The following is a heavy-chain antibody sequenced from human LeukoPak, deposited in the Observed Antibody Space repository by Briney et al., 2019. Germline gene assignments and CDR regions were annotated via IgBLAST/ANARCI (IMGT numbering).Heavy chain of an antibody. D-gene: IGHD3-22*01. CDR2: ISSNGGST. Sequence: GGSLRLSCSASGFTFSSYAMHWVRQAPGKGLEYASAISSNGGSTYYADSVKGRFTISRDNSKNTLYLQMSSLRAEDTAVYYCVKSDYYDSSGYYDYWGQGTLVTVSS. J-gene: IGHJ4*02. CDR3: VKSDYYDSSGYYDY. V-gene: IGHV3-64D*06. CDR1: GFTFSSYA.